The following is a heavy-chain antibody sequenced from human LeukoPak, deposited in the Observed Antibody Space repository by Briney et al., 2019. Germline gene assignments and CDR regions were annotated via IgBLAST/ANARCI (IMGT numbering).Heavy chain of an antibody. J-gene: IGHJ4*02. CDR1: GGSISSYY. Sequence: SETLSLTCTVSGGSISSYYWSWIRQPPGEGLEWIGSIYYSGSTYYNPSLKSRVTISVDTSKNQFSLKLSSVTAADTAVYYCARESASEGSSSFDYWGQGTLVTVSS. CDR3: ARESASEGSSSFDY. D-gene: IGHD6-6*01. CDR2: IYYSGST. V-gene: IGHV4-59*12.